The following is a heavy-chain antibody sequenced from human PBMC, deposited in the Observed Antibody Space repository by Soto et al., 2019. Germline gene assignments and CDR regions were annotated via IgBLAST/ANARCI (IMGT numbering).Heavy chain of an antibody. V-gene: IGHV3-23*01. J-gene: IGHJ4*02. Sequence: GGSLRLSCAASGFTFSSYAMSWVRQAPGKGLEWVSAISGSGGSTYYADSVKGRFTISRDNSKNTLYLQMNSLRAEDTAVYYFAKYPLVLFYSGYDYPYYFDYWGQGTLVTVS. CDR2: ISGSGGST. D-gene: IGHD5-12*01. CDR3: AKYPLVLFYSGYDYPYYFDY. CDR1: GFTFSSYA.